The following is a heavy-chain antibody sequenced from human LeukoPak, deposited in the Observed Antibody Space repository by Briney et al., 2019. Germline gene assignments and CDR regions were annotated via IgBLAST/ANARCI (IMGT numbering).Heavy chain of an antibody. V-gene: IGHV1-8*01. CDR1: GYTFTSYD. CDR3: ARRRGFRKYYYYMDV. Sequence: GASVKVSCKASGYTFTSYDINWVRQATGQGLEWMGWMNPNSGNTGYAQEFQGRVTMTRNTSISTAYMELSSLRSEDTAVYYCARRRGFRKYYYYMDVWGKGTTVTVSS. CDR2: MNPNSGNT. D-gene: IGHD2-15*01. J-gene: IGHJ6*03.